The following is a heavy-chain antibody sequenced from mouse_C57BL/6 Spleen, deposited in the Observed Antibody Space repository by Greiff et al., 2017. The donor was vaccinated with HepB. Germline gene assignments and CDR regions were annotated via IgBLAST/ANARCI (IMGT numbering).Heavy chain of an antibody. V-gene: IGHV2-2*01. CDR3: ARRGDGYYGDAMDY. D-gene: IGHD2-3*01. J-gene: IGHJ4*01. Sequence: QVQLKQSGPGLVQPSQSLSITCTVSGFSLTSYDVHWVRQSPGKGLKWLGVIWSGGNTDYNAAFISRLSISKDNSKSQVFFKMNSLQADDTAIYYCARRGDGYYGDAMDYWGQGTSVTVSS. CDR2: IWSGGNT. CDR1: GFSLTSYD.